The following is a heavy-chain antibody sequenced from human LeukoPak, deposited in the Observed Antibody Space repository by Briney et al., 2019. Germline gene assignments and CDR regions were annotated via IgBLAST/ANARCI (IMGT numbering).Heavy chain of an antibody. Sequence: GGSLRLSCAASGFTFSSYSMNWVRQAPGKGLEWVSSISSSSSYIYYADSVKGRFTISRDNAKNSLYLQMNSLRAEDTAVYYCAGDRGPADGIVGEFDYWGQGTLVTVSS. J-gene: IGHJ4*02. V-gene: IGHV3-21*01. D-gene: IGHD3-22*01. CDR2: ISSSSSYI. CDR3: AGDRGPADGIVGEFDY. CDR1: GFTFSSYS.